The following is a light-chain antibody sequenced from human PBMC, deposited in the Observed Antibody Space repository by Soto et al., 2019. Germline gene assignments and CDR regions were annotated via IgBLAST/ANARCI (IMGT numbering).Light chain of an antibody. CDR3: QQYNSYS. CDR2: AAS. CDR1: QTVSRY. Sequence: DIQLTQSPSSLSASVGDTVTITCRASQTVSRYLNWYQQKSGTAPKLLIYAASTLHTGVPSRFSGRGSGTDFTLTISSLQPDDFATYYCQQYNSYSFGQGTKVDI. V-gene: IGKV1-39*01. J-gene: IGKJ1*01.